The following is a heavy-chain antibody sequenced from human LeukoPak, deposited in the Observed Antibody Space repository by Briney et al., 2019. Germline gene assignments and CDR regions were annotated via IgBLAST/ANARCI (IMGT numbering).Heavy chain of an antibody. CDR2: INPNSGGT. D-gene: IGHD3-22*01. Sequence: ASVKVSCKASGYTFTGYYMHWVRQAPGQGLEWMGWINPNSGGTNYAQKFQGRVTMTRDTSISTAYMELSRLRSEDTAVYYCARGLSLDYDSSGYYDYWGQGTLVTVSS. J-gene: IGHJ4*02. CDR3: ARGLSLDYDSSGYYDY. CDR1: GYTFTGYY. V-gene: IGHV1-2*02.